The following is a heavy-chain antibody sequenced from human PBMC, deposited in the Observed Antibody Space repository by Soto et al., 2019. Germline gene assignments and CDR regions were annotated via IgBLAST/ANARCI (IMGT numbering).Heavy chain of an antibody. CDR1: GGTFSSYA. V-gene: IGHV1-69*13. D-gene: IGHD3-22*01. Sequence: SVKVSCKASGGTFSSYAISWVRQAPGQGLEWMGGIIPIFGTANYAQKFQGRVTITADESTSTAYMELSSLRSEDTAVYYCARGLGEYYYDSSGSRGYWGQVHLVTVSS. CDR2: IIPIFGTA. CDR3: ARGLGEYYYDSSGSRGY. J-gene: IGHJ4*02.